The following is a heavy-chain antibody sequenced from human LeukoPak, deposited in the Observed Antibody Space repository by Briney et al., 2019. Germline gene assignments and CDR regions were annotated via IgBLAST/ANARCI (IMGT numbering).Heavy chain of an antibody. Sequence: KPSQTLSLTWAVDGRSSVVFYSSCIRQPPRKGMEWVGEINHSGSTNYNPSLKSRVTISVDTSKNQFSLKLSSVTAADTAVYYCAREGAGGQLLHFMDVWGKGTTVTVSS. J-gene: IGHJ6*03. CDR2: INHSGST. CDR3: AREGAGGQLLHFMDV. D-gene: IGHD2-15*01. CDR1: GRSSVVFY. V-gene: IGHV4-34*01.